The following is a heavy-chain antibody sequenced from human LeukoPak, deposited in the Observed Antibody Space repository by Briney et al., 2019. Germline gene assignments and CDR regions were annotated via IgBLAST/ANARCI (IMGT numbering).Heavy chain of an antibody. J-gene: IGHJ3*01. CDR3: ARDAPPLYCCGGSCYSSKAPGSHHGD. CDR2: IYTSGST. Sequence: PSETLSLTCTVSGGSISSYYWSWIRQPAGKGLEWIGRIYTSGSTNYNPSLKSRVTMSVDTSKNQFSLKLSSVTAADTAVYYCARDAPPLYCCGGSCYSSKAPGSHHGDWGQGTMVTVSS. CDR1: GGSISSYY. D-gene: IGHD2-15*01. V-gene: IGHV4-4*07.